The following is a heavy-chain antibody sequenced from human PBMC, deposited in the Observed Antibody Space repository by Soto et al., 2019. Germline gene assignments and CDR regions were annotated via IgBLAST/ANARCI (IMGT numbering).Heavy chain of an antibody. Sequence: GGSLRLSCAASGFTFSSYGMHWVRQAPGKGLEWVAVIWYDGSNKYYADSVKGRFTISRDNSKNTLYLQMNSLRAEDTAVYYCARDYGDYFYYYYYGMDVWGQGTTVTVSS. V-gene: IGHV3-33*01. CDR2: IWYDGSNK. CDR1: GFTFSSYG. D-gene: IGHD4-17*01. J-gene: IGHJ6*02. CDR3: ARDYGDYFYYYYYGMDV.